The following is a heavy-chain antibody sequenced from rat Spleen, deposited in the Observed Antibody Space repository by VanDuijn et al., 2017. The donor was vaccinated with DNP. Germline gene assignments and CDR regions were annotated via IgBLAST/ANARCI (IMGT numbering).Heavy chain of an antibody. Sequence: EVQLVESGGGLVQPGRSLKLSCAASGFSFSNYDMAWVRQAPTKGLEWVASLSPSGGSSYYRDSVKGRFTVSRDNAKSSLYLQMDSLRSEDTATYYCARGLFDYWGQGVMVTVSS. J-gene: IGHJ2*01. CDR1: GFSFSNYD. CDR3: ARGLFDY. CDR2: LSPSGGSS. V-gene: IGHV5-25*01.